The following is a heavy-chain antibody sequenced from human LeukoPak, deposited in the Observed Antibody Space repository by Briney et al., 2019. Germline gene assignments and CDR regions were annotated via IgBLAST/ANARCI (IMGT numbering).Heavy chain of an antibody. CDR1: GGSISGYY. Sequence: SETLSLTCTVSGGSISGYYWSWIRQPPGKGLEWIGEINHSGSTNYNPSLKSRVTISVDTSKNQFSLKLSSVTAADTAVYYCARDGQYSSGTNWFDPWGQGTLVTVSS. V-gene: IGHV4-34*01. J-gene: IGHJ5*02. D-gene: IGHD6-19*01. CDR2: INHSGST. CDR3: ARDGQYSSGTNWFDP.